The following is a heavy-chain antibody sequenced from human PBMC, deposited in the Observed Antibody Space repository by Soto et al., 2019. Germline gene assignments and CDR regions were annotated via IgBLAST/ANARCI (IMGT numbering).Heavy chain of an antibody. CDR3: ARDKDRQQVGGNSYYGIDV. V-gene: IGHV1-69*12. Sequence: QVQLVQSGAEVKKPGSSVTVSCKASRGTFGNSAISWVRQAPGQGREWMGGIIPIFPTPDYAQKVGGRVTSTAGESTTTAYMELTSLRSDDTAVYYCARDKDRQQVGGNSYYGIDVWGKGTTVTVSS. J-gene: IGHJ6*04. CDR1: RGTFGNSA. D-gene: IGHD2-2*01. CDR2: IIPIFPTP.